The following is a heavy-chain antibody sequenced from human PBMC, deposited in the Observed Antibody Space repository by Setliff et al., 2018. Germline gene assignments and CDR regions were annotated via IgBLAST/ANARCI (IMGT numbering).Heavy chain of an antibody. D-gene: IGHD3-22*01. CDR1: GFTFDDYA. V-gene: IGHV3-43D*04. CDR3: ARGSRPHYYDSSPRNA. J-gene: IGHJ5*02. CDR2: ISWDGGST. Sequence: GGSLRLSCAASGFTFDDYAMHWVRQAPGKGLEWVSLISWDGGSTYYADSVKGRFTISRDNAKNTLYLQMNSLGAEDTAVYYCARGSRPHYYDSSPRNAWGQGTLVTVSS.